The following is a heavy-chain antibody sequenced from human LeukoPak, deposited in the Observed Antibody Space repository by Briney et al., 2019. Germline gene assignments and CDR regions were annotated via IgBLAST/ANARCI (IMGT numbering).Heavy chain of an antibody. CDR3: ARRGIAAVFDL. J-gene: IGHJ3*01. CDR1: GGSISSYY. CDR2: IYYSVST. D-gene: IGHD6-13*01. V-gene: IGHV4-59*08. Sequence: PSETLSLTRTVSGGSISSYYWSWSPQPPGKGLEYSGRIYYSVSTNYNPSLKSRATISVHTSKNQSSRNLSSSTSAHTAVYFCARRGIAAVFDLWGQGTMVSVSS.